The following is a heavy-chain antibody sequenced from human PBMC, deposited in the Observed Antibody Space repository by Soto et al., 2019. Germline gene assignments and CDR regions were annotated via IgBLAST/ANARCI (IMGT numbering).Heavy chain of an antibody. D-gene: IGHD3-22*01. CDR3: ARGGGSSGYPYYFDY. CDR2: IYTSGST. J-gene: IGHJ4*02. V-gene: IGHV4-4*07. Sequence: SETLSLTCTVSGGSISSYYWSWIRQPAGKGLEWIGRIYTSGSTNYNPSLKSRVTMSVDTSKNQFSLKLSSVTAADTAVYYCARGGGSSGYPYYFDYWGQGTLVTVSS. CDR1: GGSISSYY.